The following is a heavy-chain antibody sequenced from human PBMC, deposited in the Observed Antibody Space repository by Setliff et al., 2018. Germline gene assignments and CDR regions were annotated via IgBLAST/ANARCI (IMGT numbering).Heavy chain of an antibody. CDR3: ARDPHYYGSGTQGIDFDY. Sequence: GGSLRLSCAASGFTFSSYGMHWVRQAPGKGLEWVAVISYDGSNKYYADSVKGRFTISRDNSKNTLYLQMNSLRAEDTAVYYCARDPHYYGSGTQGIDFDYWGQGTLVTVSS. CDR1: GFTFSSYG. V-gene: IGHV3-30*03. CDR2: ISYDGSNK. J-gene: IGHJ4*02. D-gene: IGHD3-10*01.